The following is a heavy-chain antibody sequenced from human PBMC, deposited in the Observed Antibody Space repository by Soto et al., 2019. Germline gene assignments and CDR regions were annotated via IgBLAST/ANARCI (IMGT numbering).Heavy chain of an antibody. D-gene: IGHD3-22*01. CDR3: AGDSSGYSYDAFDI. Sequence: EVQLVESGGGLVQPGGSLRLSCAASRFTFSTYWMHWVRQAPGKGLVWVSRINSDGTGTSYADSVKGRITISRDNAKNKLDLRMNSLGSEDTAVYYCAGDSSGYSYDAFDIWGQGTMVTVSS. J-gene: IGHJ3*02. CDR2: INSDGTGT. CDR1: RFTFSTYW. V-gene: IGHV3-74*01.